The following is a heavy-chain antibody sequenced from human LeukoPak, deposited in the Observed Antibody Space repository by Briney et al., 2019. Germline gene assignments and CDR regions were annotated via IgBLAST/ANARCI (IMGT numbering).Heavy chain of an antibody. Sequence: ASVKVSCKASGYTFTSYGISWVRQAPGQGLEWMGWISAYNGNTNYAQKLQGRVTMTTDTSTSTAYMELRSLRSDDTAVYYCARDWYYYDSSGRVDYWGQGTLVTVSS. J-gene: IGHJ4*02. V-gene: IGHV1-18*01. CDR1: GYTFTSYG. D-gene: IGHD3-22*01. CDR2: ISAYNGNT. CDR3: ARDWYYYDSSGRVDY.